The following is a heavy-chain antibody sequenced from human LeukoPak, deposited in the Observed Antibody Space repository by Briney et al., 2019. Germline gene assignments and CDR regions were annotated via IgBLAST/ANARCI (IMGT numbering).Heavy chain of an antibody. CDR2: ISGSGGST. CDR1: GFTFSSYA. CDR3: ATSNGAQLVLYYFDY. Sequence: GGSLRLSCAASGFTFSSYAMSWVRQAPGKGLEWVSAISGSGGSTYYADSVKGRFTISRDNSKNTLYLQMNSLRAEDTAVYYCATSNGAQLVLYYFDYWGQGTLVTVSS. V-gene: IGHV3-23*01. J-gene: IGHJ4*02. D-gene: IGHD6-13*01.